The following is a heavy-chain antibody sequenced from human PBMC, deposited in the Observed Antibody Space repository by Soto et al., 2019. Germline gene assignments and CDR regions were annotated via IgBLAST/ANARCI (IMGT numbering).Heavy chain of an antibody. V-gene: IGHV4-34*01. CDR2: INHSGST. J-gene: IGHJ5*02. CDR3: ARGQFPVPAAIGWFDP. Sequence: SETLSLTCAVYGGSFSGYYWSWIRQPPGKGLEWIGEINHSGSTNYNPSLKSRVTISVDTSKNQFSLKLSSVTAADTAVYYCARGQFPVPAAIGWFDPWGQGTLVTVSS. CDR1: GGSFSGYY. D-gene: IGHD2-2*02.